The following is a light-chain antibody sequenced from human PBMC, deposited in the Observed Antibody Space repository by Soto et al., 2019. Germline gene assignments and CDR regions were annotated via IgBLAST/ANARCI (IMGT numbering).Light chain of an antibody. J-gene: IGKJ3*01. CDR3: QQYNNWPPVFT. Sequence: EIVMTQSPATLSVSPGERATLSCRASQSVSSNLAWYQQKPGQAPRLLIYDASTRATGIPARFSGSGSGTEFTPTISSLQSEDFAVYYCQQYNNWPPVFTFGPGTKVDIK. V-gene: IGKV3-15*01. CDR1: QSVSSN. CDR2: DAS.